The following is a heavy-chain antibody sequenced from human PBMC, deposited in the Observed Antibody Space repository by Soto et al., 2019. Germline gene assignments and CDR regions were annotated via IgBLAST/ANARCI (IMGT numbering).Heavy chain of an antibody. Sequence: GESLKISCKGSGYSFAGYWITWVRQKPGKGLEWMGRIDPSDSQTYYSPSFRGHVTISVTKSITTVFLQWSSLRASDTAMYYCARLYCTTDTCDSWFDPWGQGTLVTVSS. CDR3: ARLYCTTDTCDSWFDP. J-gene: IGHJ5*02. V-gene: IGHV5-10-1*01. CDR1: GYSFAGYW. D-gene: IGHD2-2*01. CDR2: IDPSDSQT.